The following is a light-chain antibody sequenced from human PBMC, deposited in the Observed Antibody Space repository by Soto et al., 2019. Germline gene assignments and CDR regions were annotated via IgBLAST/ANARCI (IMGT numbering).Light chain of an antibody. CDR2: DTN. Sequence: QSVLTQPPSVSAAPGQQVTISCSGETSNIGNNYVSWYQQLPGAAPKLLIYDTNNRPSEIPDRFYGSRSGTSATLAITWLQTGDEGVYYCVAWDSSLSGVLFGGGTKVTVL. CDR1: TSNIGNNY. V-gene: IGLV1-51*01. CDR3: VAWDSSLSGVL. J-gene: IGLJ2*01.